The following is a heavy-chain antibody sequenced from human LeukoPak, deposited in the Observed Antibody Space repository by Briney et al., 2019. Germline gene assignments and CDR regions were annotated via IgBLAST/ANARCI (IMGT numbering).Heavy chain of an antibody. Sequence: ASVKVSRKASGYTFTGYYMHWVRQAPGQGLEWMGWINPNSGGTNYAQKFQGRVTMTRDMSTSTVYMELSSLRSEDTAVYYCVAIAAAGTKYYYYYMDVWGKGTTVTVSS. V-gene: IGHV1-2*02. CDR2: INPNSGGT. D-gene: IGHD6-13*01. J-gene: IGHJ6*03. CDR3: VAIAAAGTKYYYYYMDV. CDR1: GYTFTGYY.